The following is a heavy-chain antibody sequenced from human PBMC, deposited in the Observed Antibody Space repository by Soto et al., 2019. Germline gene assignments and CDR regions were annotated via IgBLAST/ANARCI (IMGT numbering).Heavy chain of an antibody. Sequence: PSETLSLTCAVSGGSISSGGYSWSWIRQPPGKGLEWIGYIYHSGSTYYNPSLKSRVTISVDTSKNQFSLKLSSVTAADTAVYYCARAISSWYGNWFDPWGQGTLVTVSS. V-gene: IGHV4-30-2*01. CDR3: ARAISSWYGNWFDP. D-gene: IGHD6-13*01. CDR2: IYHSGST. CDR1: GGSISSGGYS. J-gene: IGHJ5*02.